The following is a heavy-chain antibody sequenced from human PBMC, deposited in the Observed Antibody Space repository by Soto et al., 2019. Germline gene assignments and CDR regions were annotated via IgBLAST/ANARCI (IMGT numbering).Heavy chain of an antibody. Sequence: GGSLRLSCAASGFTFSSYAMSWVRQAPGKGLEWVSAISGSGGSTYYADSVKGRFTISRDNSKNTLYLQMNSLRAEDTAVYYCAKDGSPYSTSRLGAFDIWGQGTMVTVSS. J-gene: IGHJ3*02. D-gene: IGHD2-2*01. V-gene: IGHV3-23*01. CDR3: AKDGSPYSTSRLGAFDI. CDR1: GFTFSSYA. CDR2: ISGSGGST.